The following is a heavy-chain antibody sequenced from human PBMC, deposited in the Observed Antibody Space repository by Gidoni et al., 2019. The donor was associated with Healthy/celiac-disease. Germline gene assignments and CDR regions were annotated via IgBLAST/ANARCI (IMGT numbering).Heavy chain of an antibody. Sequence: SWIRQPPGKGLEWIGEINHSGSTNYNPSLKSRVTISVDTSKNQFSLKLSSVTAADTAVYYCARGRRYQLLRGGFDYWGQGTLVTVSS. CDR3: ARGRRYQLLRGGFDY. CDR2: INHSGST. D-gene: IGHD2-2*01. V-gene: IGHV4-34*01. J-gene: IGHJ4*02.